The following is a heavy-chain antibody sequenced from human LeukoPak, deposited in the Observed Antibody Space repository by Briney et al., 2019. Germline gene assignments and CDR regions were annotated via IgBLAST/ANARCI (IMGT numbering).Heavy chain of an antibody. CDR3: AKDSVVWFGEGMNFDY. CDR1: GFTFSSYG. J-gene: IGHJ4*02. V-gene: IGHV3-23*01. Sequence: GGSLRLSCAASGFTFSSYGMSWVRQAPGKGLEWVSAISGSGGSTYYADSVKGRFTISRDNSKNTLYLQMNSLRAEDTAVYYCAKDSVVWFGEGMNFDYWGQGTLVTVSS. CDR2: ISGSGGST. D-gene: IGHD3-10*01.